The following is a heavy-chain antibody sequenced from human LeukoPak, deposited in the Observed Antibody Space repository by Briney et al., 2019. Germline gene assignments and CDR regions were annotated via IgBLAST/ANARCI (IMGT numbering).Heavy chain of an antibody. J-gene: IGHJ5*02. V-gene: IGHV1-18*01. CDR3: ARPLKRGAVYYYDCSGYWYWFDP. CDR1: GYTFTSYG. Sequence: ASVKVSCKASGYTFTSYGISWVRQAPGQGLEWMGWISAYNGNTNYAQKLQGRVTMTTDTSTSTAYMELRSLRSDDTAVYYCARPLKRGAVYYYDCSGYWYWFDPWGQGTLVTVSS. CDR2: ISAYNGNT. D-gene: IGHD3-22*01.